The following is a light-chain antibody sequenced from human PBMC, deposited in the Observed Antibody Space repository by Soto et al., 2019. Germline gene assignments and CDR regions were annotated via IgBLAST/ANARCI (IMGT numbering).Light chain of an antibody. Sequence: EIVLTQSPGTLSLSPGERATLSCRASQSVSNNYLAWYQQKPGQAPRLLIYGASNRATGIPDRFSGSGFGTDFTLTISSLEPEDFAVYYCQQYGSSGTFGQGTKVDIK. CDR1: QSVSNNY. V-gene: IGKV3-20*01. CDR2: GAS. J-gene: IGKJ1*01. CDR3: QQYGSSGT.